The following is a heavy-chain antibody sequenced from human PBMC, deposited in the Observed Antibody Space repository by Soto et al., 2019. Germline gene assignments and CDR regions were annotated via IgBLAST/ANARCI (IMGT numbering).Heavy chain of an antibody. CDR1: GVTFSNYA. J-gene: IGHJ4*02. V-gene: IGHV3-23*01. D-gene: IGHD3-10*01. CDR3: AKQRADYGSGADTFYFDS. Sequence: GGSLRLSCTVSGVTFSNYAMNWVRQAPGKGLEWVSSLSGSGGTTYYADSVKGRFIISRDNSKNTLYLLMNSLRAEDTALYYCAKQRADYGSGADTFYFDSWGQGALVTVSS. CDR2: LSGSGGTT.